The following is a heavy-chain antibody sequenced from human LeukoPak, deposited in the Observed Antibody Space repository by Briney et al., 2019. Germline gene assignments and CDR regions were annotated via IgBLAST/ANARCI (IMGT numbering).Heavy chain of an antibody. CDR1: GGSFSGYY. V-gene: IGHV4-34*01. D-gene: IGHD3-22*01. Sequence: SETLSLTCAVYGGSFSGYYWSWIRQPPGKGLEWIGEINHSGSTNYNPSLKSRVTISVDTSKNQFSLKLSSVTAADTAVYYCARGASHYYDSSGLFDYWGQGTLVTVSS. J-gene: IGHJ4*02. CDR2: INHSGST. CDR3: ARGASHYYDSSGLFDY.